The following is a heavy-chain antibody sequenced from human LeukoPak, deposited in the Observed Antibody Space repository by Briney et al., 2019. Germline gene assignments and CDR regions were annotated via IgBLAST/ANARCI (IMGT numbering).Heavy chain of an antibody. D-gene: IGHD2-2*01. J-gene: IGHJ6*02. Sequence: ASVKVSCKASGYTFTSYGISWVRQAPGQGLEWMGWISAYNGNTNYAQKLQGRVTMTTDTSTSTAYMKLRSLRSDDTAVYYCAREVIVVVPAALRDYYYGMDVWGQGTTVTVSS. CDR2: ISAYNGNT. CDR3: AREVIVVVPAALRDYYYGMDV. CDR1: GYTFTSYG. V-gene: IGHV1-18*01.